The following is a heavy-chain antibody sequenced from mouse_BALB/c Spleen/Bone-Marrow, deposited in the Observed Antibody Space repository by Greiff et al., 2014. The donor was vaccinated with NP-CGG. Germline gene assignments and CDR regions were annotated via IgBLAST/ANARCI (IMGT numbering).Heavy chain of an antibody. CDR3: AEITTPAYYVMDY. D-gene: IGHD1-1*01. Sequence: EVKLVESGAELVKPGASVKLSCTASGFNIEDTYMHWVKQRPEQGLEWIGRIDPANGKTKYDPKFQGKATITADTSSNTAYLQLSSLTSEDTAVYSWAEITTPAYYVMDYWGQGTSVTVSS. V-gene: IGHV14-3*02. J-gene: IGHJ4*01. CDR1: GFNIEDTY. CDR2: IDPANGKT.